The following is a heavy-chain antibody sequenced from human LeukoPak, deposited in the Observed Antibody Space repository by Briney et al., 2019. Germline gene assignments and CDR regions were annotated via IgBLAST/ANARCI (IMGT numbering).Heavy chain of an antibody. Sequence: ASVKVSCKASGYTFTSYGISWVRQAPGQGLEWMGWISAYNGNTNYAQKLQGRVTMTTDTSTSTAYMELRSLRSDDTAVYYRARDPERYYYGSGSFYYFDYWGQGTLVTVSS. D-gene: IGHD3-10*01. CDR1: GYTFTSYG. V-gene: IGHV1-18*01. J-gene: IGHJ4*02. CDR2: ISAYNGNT. CDR3: ARDPERYYYGSGSFYYFDY.